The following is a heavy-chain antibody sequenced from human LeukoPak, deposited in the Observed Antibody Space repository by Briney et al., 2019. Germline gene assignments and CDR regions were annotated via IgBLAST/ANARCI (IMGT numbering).Heavy chain of an antibody. CDR2: IYPGDSDT. J-gene: IGHJ4*02. CDR3: ARHGPNYYYDSSGDY. V-gene: IGHV5-51*01. CDR1: GYSFTSYW. D-gene: IGHD3-22*01. Sequence: GESLKISCKGSGYSFTSYWIGWVRQMPGKGLEWMGIIYPGDSDTRCSPSFQGQVTISADKSISTAYLQWSSLKASDTAMYYCARHGPNYYYDSSGDYWGQGTLVTVSS.